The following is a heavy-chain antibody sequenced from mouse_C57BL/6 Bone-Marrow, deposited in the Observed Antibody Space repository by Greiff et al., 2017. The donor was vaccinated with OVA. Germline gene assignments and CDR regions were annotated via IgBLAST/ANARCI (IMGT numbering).Heavy chain of an antibody. CDR1: GFTFRDYG. J-gene: IGHJ3*01. CDR2: ISSGSSTI. Sequence: EVKLVESGGGLVKPGGSLKLSCAASGFTFRDYGMHWVRQAPEKGLEWVAYISSGSSTIYYADTVKGRFTISRDNAKNTLFLQMTSLRSEDTAMYYCARDYYGSSPFAYWGQGTLVTVSA. V-gene: IGHV5-17*01. D-gene: IGHD1-1*01. CDR3: ARDYYGSSPFAY.